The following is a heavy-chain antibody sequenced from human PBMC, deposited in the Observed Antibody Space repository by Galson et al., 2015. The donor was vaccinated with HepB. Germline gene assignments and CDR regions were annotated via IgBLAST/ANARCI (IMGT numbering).Heavy chain of an antibody. V-gene: IGHV1-69*10. CDR2: IIPIFGIA. CDR1: GGTFSSYA. J-gene: IGHJ4*02. Sequence: SVKVSCKASGGTFSSYAISWVRQAPGQGLEWMGGIIPIFGIANYAQKFQGRVTITADKSTSTAYMELSSLRSEDTAVYYCARDRAPYCYDSSGYYYFDYWGQGTLVTVSS. D-gene: IGHD3-22*01. CDR3: ARDRAPYCYDSSGYYYFDY.